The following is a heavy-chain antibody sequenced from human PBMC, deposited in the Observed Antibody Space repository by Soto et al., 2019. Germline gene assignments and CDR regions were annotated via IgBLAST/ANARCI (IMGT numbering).Heavy chain of an antibody. D-gene: IGHD2-15*01. V-gene: IGHV5-51*01. CDR2: IYHYDSKI. Sequence: GESLKITWTGSGYDFYGFWNEWVCEMAGEGLEWMGAIYHYDSKIRYSPPVQGKVNISADKSISTAYLQRNSLKASDTAMYYCARYGGRTFSEPQFDYWGQGTLVTVSS. J-gene: IGHJ4*02. CDR3: ARYGGRTFSEPQFDY. CDR1: GYDFYGFW.